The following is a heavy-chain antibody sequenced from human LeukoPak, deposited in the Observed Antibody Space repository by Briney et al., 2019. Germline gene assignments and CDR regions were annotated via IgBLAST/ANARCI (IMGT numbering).Heavy chain of an antibody. Sequence: GGSLRLSCAASGFTFDDYAMHWVRQAPGKGLEWVSLISWDGGSTYYADSVKGRFTISRDNSKNSLYLQMNSLRAEDTALYYCVRVERDYYYDSSGYYGYWGQGTLVTVSS. CDR2: ISWDGGST. V-gene: IGHV3-43D*03. D-gene: IGHD3-22*01. J-gene: IGHJ4*02. CDR1: GFTFDDYA. CDR3: VRVERDYYYDSSGYYGY.